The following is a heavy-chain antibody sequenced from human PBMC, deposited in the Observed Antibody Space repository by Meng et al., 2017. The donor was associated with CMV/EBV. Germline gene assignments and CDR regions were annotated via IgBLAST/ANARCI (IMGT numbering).Heavy chain of an antibody. V-gene: IGHV1-2*02. CDR2: INPNSGGT. J-gene: IGHJ3*02. D-gene: IGHD6-13*01. Sequence: GYTFTGYYMHWVRQAPGQGLEWMGWINPNSGGTNYAQKFQGRVTMTRDTSISTAYMELSRLRSDDTAVYYCARVSQQLVFGGDAFDIWGQGTMVTVSS. CDR1: GYTFTGYY. CDR3: ARVSQQLVFGGDAFDI.